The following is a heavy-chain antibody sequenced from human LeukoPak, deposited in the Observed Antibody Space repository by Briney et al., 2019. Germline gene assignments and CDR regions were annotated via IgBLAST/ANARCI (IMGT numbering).Heavy chain of an antibody. J-gene: IGHJ3*02. CDR3: ARNGLTGEGGAFDI. D-gene: IGHD7-27*01. CDR2: INPNSGGT. V-gene: IGHV1-2*02. CDR1: GYXFTDYY. Sequence: ASVKVSCKASGYXFTDYYIHWVRQAPGQGLEWMGWINPNSGGTNYAQKFQGRVTMTSDTSISTVYMELSRLRSDDTAVYYCARNGLTGEGGAFDIWGQGTMVTVSS.